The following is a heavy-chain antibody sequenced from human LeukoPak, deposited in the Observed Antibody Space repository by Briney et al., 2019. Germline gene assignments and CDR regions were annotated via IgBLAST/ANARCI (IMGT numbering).Heavy chain of an antibody. CDR3: ARDRGFSYGIDF. J-gene: IGHJ4*02. D-gene: IGHD5-18*01. CDR1: GFTFSGYT. V-gene: IGHV3-21*01. CDR2: ISSSSSYI. Sequence: GGSLRLSCAASGFTFSGYTMNWVRQAPGKGLEWVSSISSSSSYIYFADSVKGRFTISRDNAKKSLFLQVSSLRGEDTAVYYCARDRGFSYGIDFWGQGTLVTVSS.